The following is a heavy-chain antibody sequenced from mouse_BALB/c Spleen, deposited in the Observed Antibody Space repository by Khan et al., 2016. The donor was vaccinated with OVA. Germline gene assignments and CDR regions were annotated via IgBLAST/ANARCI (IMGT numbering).Heavy chain of an antibody. CDR3: TRSGYGSFVY. Sequence: QVQLQQSGAELVKPGASVKLSCKASGYTFTSYYLYWVKQRPGQGLEWIGEINPSNGGTHFTEKFKSKATLTVDKSSSTAYMQLSSLTSEDSAVXDCTRSGYGSFVYWGQGTLVTVSA. V-gene: IGHV1S81*02. D-gene: IGHD2-2*01. CDR2: INPSNGGT. J-gene: IGHJ3*01. CDR1: GYTFTSYY.